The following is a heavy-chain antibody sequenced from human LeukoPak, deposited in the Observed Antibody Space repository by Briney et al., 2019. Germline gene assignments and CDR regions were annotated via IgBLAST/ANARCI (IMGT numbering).Heavy chain of an antibody. J-gene: IGHJ4*02. D-gene: IGHD3-22*01. CDR3: ARDPGTYYDTSGHYYRFFDY. Sequence: SETLSLTCTVSSGSISTYYWSWIRQPPGKGLESIGYIYYSGYTNYNLSLKSRVTMSVDTSKNQFSLNLSSVTAADTAVYYCARDPGTYYDTSGHYYRFFDYWGQGILVTVSS. CDR1: SGSISTYY. CDR2: IYYSGYT. V-gene: IGHV4-59*01.